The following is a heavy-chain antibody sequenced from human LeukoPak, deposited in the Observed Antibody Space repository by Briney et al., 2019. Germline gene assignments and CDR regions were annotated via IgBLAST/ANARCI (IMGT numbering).Heavy chain of an antibody. V-gene: IGHV1-18*04. CDR2: ISAYNGNT. J-gene: IGHJ3*02. CDR1: GYTFTSYG. D-gene: IGHD2-2*01. Sequence: ASVKVSCKASGYTFTSYGISWVRQAPGQGLEWMGWISAYNGNTNYAQKLQGRVTMTTDTSTGTAYMELRSLRSDDAAVYYCASRYQLLGYDAFDIWGQGTMVTVSS. CDR3: ASRYQLLGYDAFDI.